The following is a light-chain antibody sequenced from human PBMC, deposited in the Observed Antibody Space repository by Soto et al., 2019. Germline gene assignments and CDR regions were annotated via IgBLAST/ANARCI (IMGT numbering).Light chain of an antibody. CDR3: QQYNNWPQT. J-gene: IGKJ1*01. CDR2: GAS. Sequence: EIVLTQSPGTLSVSPGERATLSCRAGQSVSSNLAWYQQKPGQAPRLLIYGASTRATGIPARFSGSGSGTDFTLTISSLQSEDFAVYYCQQYNNWPQTFGQGTKVDI. CDR1: QSVSSN. V-gene: IGKV3-15*01.